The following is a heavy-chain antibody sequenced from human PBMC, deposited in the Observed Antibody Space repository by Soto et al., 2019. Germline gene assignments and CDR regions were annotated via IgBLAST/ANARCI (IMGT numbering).Heavy chain of an antibody. V-gene: IGHV4-30-4*01. Sequence: SETLSLTCTVSGGSISSGDYYWSWIRQPPGKGLEWIGYIYYSGSTYYNPSLKSRVTISVDTSKNQFSLKLGSVTAADTAVYYCAGDSSGYSFDYWGQGTLVTVSS. D-gene: IGHD3-22*01. CDR2: IYYSGST. CDR1: GGSISSGDYY. J-gene: IGHJ4*02. CDR3: AGDSSGYSFDY.